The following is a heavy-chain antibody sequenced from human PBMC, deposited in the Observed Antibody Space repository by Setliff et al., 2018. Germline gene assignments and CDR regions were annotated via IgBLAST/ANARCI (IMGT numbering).Heavy chain of an antibody. V-gene: IGHV3-33*01. CDR3: ARDGGDY. D-gene: IGHD3-16*01. Sequence: SCKASGYTFTGYYMHWVRQAPGKGLEWVAVIWYDGSNKYYADSVKGRFTISRDNAKDSLYLQMNSLRAEDTAVYYCARDGGDYWGQGTLVTV. J-gene: IGHJ4*02. CDR1: GYTFTGYY. CDR2: IWYDGSNK.